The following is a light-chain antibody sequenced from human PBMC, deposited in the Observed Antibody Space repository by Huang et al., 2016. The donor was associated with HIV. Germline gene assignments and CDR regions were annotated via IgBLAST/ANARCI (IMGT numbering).Light chain of an antibody. CDR3: MQTKQFPLT. CDR2: EVS. CDR1: QSLLDSDGKTS. Sequence: DIVMTQTPLSLSVAPGQPASMSCRSSQSLLDSDGKTSLYWFQQKSGQPPQLLLYEVSKRLSGVPDRFSCSGSGTEFTLKISQVEAEDVGIYYCMQTKQFPLTFGQGTKVEIK. J-gene: IGKJ1*01. V-gene: IGKV2D-29*01.